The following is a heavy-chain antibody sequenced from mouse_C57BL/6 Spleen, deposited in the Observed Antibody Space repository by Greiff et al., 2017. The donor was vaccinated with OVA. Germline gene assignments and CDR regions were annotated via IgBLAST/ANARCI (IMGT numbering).Heavy chain of an antibody. Sequence: EVMLVESEGGLVQPGSSMKLSCTASGFTFSDYYMAWVRQVPEKGLEWVANINYDGSSTYYLDSLKSRFILSRDNASNILYLQMSSLKSDDTDTYYSARVEDYDGYYYFDYWGQGTTLTVSS. CDR2: INYDGSST. CDR3: ARVEDYDGYYYFDY. CDR1: GFTFSDYY. D-gene: IGHD2-3*01. V-gene: IGHV5-16*01. J-gene: IGHJ2*01.